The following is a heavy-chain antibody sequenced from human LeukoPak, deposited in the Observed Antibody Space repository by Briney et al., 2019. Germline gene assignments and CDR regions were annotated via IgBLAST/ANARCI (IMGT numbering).Heavy chain of an antibody. V-gene: IGHV3-23*01. D-gene: IGHD3-16*01. J-gene: IGHJ6*02. Sequence: GGSLRLSCAASGFTFSSYAMSWVRQAPGKGLEWVSAISGSGGSTYYADSVKGRFTISRDNSKNTLYLQMNSLRAEDTAVYYCARVGGPRNMGNYYYYYGMDVWGQGTTVTVSS. CDR1: GFTFSSYA. CDR2: ISGSGGST. CDR3: ARVGGPRNMGNYYYYYGMDV.